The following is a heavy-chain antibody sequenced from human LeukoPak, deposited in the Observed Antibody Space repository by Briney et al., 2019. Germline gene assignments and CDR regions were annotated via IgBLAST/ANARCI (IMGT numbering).Heavy chain of an antibody. V-gene: IGHV4-61*02. D-gene: IGHD3-3*01. CDR1: GGSISSGSYY. Sequence: PSETLSLTCTVSGGSISSGSYYWSWIRQPAGKGLEWIGRIYTSGSTNYNPSLKSRVTISVDTSKNQFSLKLSSVTAADTAVYYCARDRHDFWSGARPWGQGTLVTVSS. CDR2: IYTSGST. J-gene: IGHJ5*02. CDR3: ARDRHDFWSGARP.